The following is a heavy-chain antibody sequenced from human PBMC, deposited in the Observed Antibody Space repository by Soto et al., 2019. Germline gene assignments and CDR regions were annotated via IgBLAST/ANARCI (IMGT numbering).Heavy chain of an antibody. CDR2: IYYSGST. V-gene: IGHV4-30-4*01. D-gene: IGHD3-22*01. Sequence: SETLSLSCTVSGGSISRGDYYWSWIRQPPGKGLDWIGYIYYSGSTYYNPSLKSRVTISVDTSKNQFSLKLSSVTAADTAVYYCARVPVSDYYDSSGRFDYWGQGTLVTVSS. CDR3: ARVPVSDYYDSSGRFDY. J-gene: IGHJ4*02. CDR1: GGSISRGDYY.